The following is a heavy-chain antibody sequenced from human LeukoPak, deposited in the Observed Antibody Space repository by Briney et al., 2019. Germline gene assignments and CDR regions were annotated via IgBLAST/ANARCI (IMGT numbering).Heavy chain of an antibody. CDR2: ISAYNGNT. V-gene: IGHV1-18*01. Sequence: ASVKVSCKASGYTFTSYGISWVRQAPGQGLEWMRWISAYNGNTNYAQKLQGRVTMTTDTSTSTAYMELRSLRSDDTAVYYCARDPGNYYDSSGYLSPYDYWGQGTLVTVSS. J-gene: IGHJ4*02. D-gene: IGHD3-22*01. CDR3: ARDPGNYYDSSGYLSPYDY. CDR1: GYTFTSYG.